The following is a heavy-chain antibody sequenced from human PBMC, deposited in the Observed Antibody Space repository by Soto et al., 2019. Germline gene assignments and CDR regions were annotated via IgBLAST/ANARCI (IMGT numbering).Heavy chain of an antibody. D-gene: IGHD3-3*01. Sequence: ASVKFAWGASGRPFAVNYVHWARQAPGRGREWMGWIHPKMGGTNYPHKFEGMVTMSSVTSSSTAYIELNRLRSDDTAVYYCARGSPVRVLRSLEWFPIDVGRQGTTVTVSS. V-gene: IGHV1-2*07. CDR2: IHPKMGGT. CDR3: ARGSPVRVLRSLEWFPIDV. CDR1: GRPFAVNY. J-gene: IGHJ6*02.